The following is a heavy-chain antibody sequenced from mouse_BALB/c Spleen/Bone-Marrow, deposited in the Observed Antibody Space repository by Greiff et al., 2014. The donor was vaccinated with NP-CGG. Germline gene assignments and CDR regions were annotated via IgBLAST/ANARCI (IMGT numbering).Heavy chain of an antibody. Sequence: QVQLKESGAALMKPGASMKISCKASGYTFSSYWIEWVKQRPGHGLEWIGEIFPGSGSTNYNERFKGKATFTADTSSNTAYMQLSSLTSEDSAVYYCARAYYVNYDAMDYWGQGTSVTVSS. V-gene: IGHV1-9*01. CDR1: GYTFSSYW. CDR2: IFPGSGST. D-gene: IGHD2-10*01. CDR3: ARAYYVNYDAMDY. J-gene: IGHJ4*01.